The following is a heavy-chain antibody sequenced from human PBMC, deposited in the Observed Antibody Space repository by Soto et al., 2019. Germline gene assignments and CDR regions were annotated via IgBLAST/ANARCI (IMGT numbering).Heavy chain of an antibody. CDR1: GFTFSSYG. CDR2: IWYDGSKK. V-gene: IGHV3-33*01. J-gene: IGHJ4*02. CDR3: PRVGSVRPDDYYFDY. Sequence: QVQLVESGGGVVQPGRSLRLSCAASGFTFSSYGMHWVRQAPGKGLEWVAVIWYDGSKKYYADSVKGRFTISRDNSKKTLYLQRNSVRAEDTAVYFCPRVGSVRPDDYYFDYWGQGSLVTASS. D-gene: IGHD6-6*01.